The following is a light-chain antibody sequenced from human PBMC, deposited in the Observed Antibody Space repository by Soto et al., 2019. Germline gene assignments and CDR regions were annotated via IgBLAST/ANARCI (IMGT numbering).Light chain of an antibody. V-gene: IGKV1-6*01. CDR1: QGIRSA. CDR2: AAS. Sequence: AIHVPQSPSSLAASVGVRGTITCRTSQGIRSALGWYQQKPGKVPKLLIYAASNLQSGVPSRFSGSGSGRDFTLTISSLQPEDFATYYCLLDYAYFWAFGQGTKVDIK. J-gene: IGKJ1*01. CDR3: LLDYAYFWA.